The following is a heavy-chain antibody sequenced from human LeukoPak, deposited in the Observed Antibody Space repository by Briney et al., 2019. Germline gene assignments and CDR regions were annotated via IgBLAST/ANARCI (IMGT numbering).Heavy chain of an antibody. V-gene: IGHV4-59*01. CDR3: ARGGSYRSFDF. D-gene: IGHD3-16*02. J-gene: IGHJ4*02. CDR1: GGSTSSYY. Sequence: SETLSLTCTVSGGSTSSYYWSWIRQPPGKGLEWIGYIYYSGSTDYNPSLKSRVTISVDTSKNQFSLKLSSVTAADTAVYYCARGGSYRSFDFWGQGTLVTVSS. CDR2: IYYSGST.